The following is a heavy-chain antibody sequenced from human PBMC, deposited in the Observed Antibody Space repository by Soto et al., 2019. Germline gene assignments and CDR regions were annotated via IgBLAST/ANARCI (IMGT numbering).Heavy chain of an antibody. CDR1: GGTFSSYA. V-gene: IGHV1-69*13. CDR3: ARDRPYYDFWSGIRWFDH. Sequence: SVKVSCKASGGTFSSYAISWVRQAPGQGLEWMGGIIPIFGTANYAQKFQGRVTITADESTSTAYMELSSLRSEDTAVYYCARDRPYYDFWSGIRWFDHWGQGNLVTV. D-gene: IGHD3-3*01. J-gene: IGHJ5*02. CDR2: IIPIFGTA.